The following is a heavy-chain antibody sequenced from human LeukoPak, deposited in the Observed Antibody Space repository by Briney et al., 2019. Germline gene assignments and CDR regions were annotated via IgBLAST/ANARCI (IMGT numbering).Heavy chain of an antibody. V-gene: IGHV3-7*01. J-gene: IGHJ4*02. D-gene: IGHD3-16*02. CDR2: IKQDGSEK. CDR3: ARDGLYDYVWGSYRHDY. CDR1: GFTFSSYW. Sequence: GGSLRLSCAASGFTFSSYWMSWARQAPGKGLEWVANIKQDGSEKYYVDSVKGRFTISRDNAKNSLYLQMNSLRAEDTAVYYCARDGLYDYVWGSYRHDYWGQGTLVTVSS.